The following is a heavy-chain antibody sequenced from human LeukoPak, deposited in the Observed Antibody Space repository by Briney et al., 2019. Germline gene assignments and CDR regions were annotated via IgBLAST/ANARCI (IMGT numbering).Heavy chain of an antibody. J-gene: IGHJ2*01. CDR3: ARSVELNTELIAASLWYFDL. V-gene: IGHV1-69*05. D-gene: IGHD6-13*01. Sequence: ASVKVSCKASGGTFSSYAISWVRQAPGQGLEWMGRIIPIFGTANYAQKFQGRVTITTDESTSTAYMELSSLGSEDTAVYYCARSVELNTELIAASLWYFDLWGRGTLVTVSS. CDR1: GGTFSSYA. CDR2: IIPIFGTA.